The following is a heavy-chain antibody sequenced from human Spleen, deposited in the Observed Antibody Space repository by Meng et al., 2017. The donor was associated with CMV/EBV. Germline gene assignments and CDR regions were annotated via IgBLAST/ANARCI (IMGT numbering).Heavy chain of an antibody. CDR1: GASMSHSDSS. CDR3: ARALTSMTTGRFDP. D-gene: IGHD4-17*01. V-gene: IGHV4-39*07. CDR2: MSYPGST. J-gene: IGHJ5*02. Sequence: SGASMSHSDSSWSWIRQAPGKGLEWIAVMSYPGSTSSNPSLSGRVTTSADTSKNQLSLKLWSVTAADTAIYYCARALTSMTTGRFDPWGQGTLVTVSS.